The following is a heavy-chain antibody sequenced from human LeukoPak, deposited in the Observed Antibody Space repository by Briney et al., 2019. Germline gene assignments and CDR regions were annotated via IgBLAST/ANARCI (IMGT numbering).Heavy chain of an antibody. D-gene: IGHD6-6*01. CDR3: ARRSSDAFDF. CDR2: IDPSDSHT. V-gene: IGHV5-10-1*01. CDR1: GNNFSYYW. J-gene: IGHJ3*01. Sequence: GAFLKICCKGSGNNFSYYWIIWRRQIAGKGLWWMGRIDPSDSHTNYNPSFQGHVTISVDKSIITAYLQWSSLKASDTAMYYCARRSSDAFDFWGQGTMVTVSS.